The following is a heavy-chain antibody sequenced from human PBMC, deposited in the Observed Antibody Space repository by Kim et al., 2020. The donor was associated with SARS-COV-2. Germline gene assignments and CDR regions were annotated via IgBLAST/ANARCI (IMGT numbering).Heavy chain of an antibody. D-gene: IGHD1-1*01. Sequence: KGRFTISRDNSKNTLYLQMNSLRGEDTAVYYCASLMNTGTRVYYYGMDVWGQGTTVTVSS. J-gene: IGHJ6*02. V-gene: IGHV3-30*01. CDR3: ASLMNTGTRVYYYGMDV.